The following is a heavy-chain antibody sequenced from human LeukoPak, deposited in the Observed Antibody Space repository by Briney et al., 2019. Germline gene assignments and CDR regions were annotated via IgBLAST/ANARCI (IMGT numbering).Heavy chain of an antibody. J-gene: IGHJ4*02. CDR1: GFTFSNAW. V-gene: IGHV3-15*01. Sequence: PGGSLRLSCAASGFTFSNAWMSWVRQAPGKGLEWVGRIKSKTDGGTTDYAAPVKGRFTISRDDSKNTLYLQMNSLKTEDTAVYYRTTGLNDDYVWGSYRYTGNYWGQGTLVTVSS. D-gene: IGHD3-16*02. CDR2: IKSKTDGGTT. CDR3: TTGLNDDYVWGSYRYTGNY.